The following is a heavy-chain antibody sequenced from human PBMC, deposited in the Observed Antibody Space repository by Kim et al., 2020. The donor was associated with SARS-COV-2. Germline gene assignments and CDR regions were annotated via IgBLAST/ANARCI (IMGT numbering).Heavy chain of an antibody. J-gene: IGHJ4*02. D-gene: IGHD3-3*01. Sequence: VKGRFTLSRDNSKNTLYLQMNSLRAEDTAVYYCAKVSHYDFWSGYSLLDYWGQGTLVTVSS. V-gene: IGHV3-23*01. CDR3: AKVSHYDFWSGYSLLDY.